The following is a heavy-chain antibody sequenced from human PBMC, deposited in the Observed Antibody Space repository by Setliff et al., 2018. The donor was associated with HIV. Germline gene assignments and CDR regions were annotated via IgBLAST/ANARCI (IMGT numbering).Heavy chain of an antibody. Sequence: SLKISCTASGFIFSSYWMSWVRQAPGKGLEWVSNTKFDGSESYYVDSVKGRFIASTDNAKNSLFLQMNSLKAEDTAVYYCARAYNVYDYRFDSSGYDYWGQGTQVTVSS. CDR3: ARAYNVYDYRFDSSGYDY. D-gene: IGHD3-22*01. J-gene: IGHJ4*02. V-gene: IGHV3-7*03. CDR2: TKFDGSES. CDR1: GFIFSSYW.